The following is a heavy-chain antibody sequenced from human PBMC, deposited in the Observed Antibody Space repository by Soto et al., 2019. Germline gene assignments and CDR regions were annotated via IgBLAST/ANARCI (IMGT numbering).Heavy chain of an antibody. CDR2: IIPIFGTA. D-gene: IGHD6-13*01. CDR1: GGTFSSYA. V-gene: IGHV1-69*13. CDR3: ARERQQLGDYYYYGMDV. Sequence: SVKVSCKASGGTFSSYAISWVRQAPGQGLEWMGGIIPIFGTANYAQKFQGRVTITADESTSTAYMELSSLRSEDTAVYYCARERQQLGDYYYYGMDVWGQGTTVTVSS. J-gene: IGHJ6*02.